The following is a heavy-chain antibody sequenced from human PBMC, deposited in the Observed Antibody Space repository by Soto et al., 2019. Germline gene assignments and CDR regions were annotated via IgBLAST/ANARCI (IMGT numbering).Heavy chain of an antibody. CDR1: GFTFSDHF. CDR3: ARWRSYGGTRSFDF. CDR2: ISGGASSI. V-gene: IGHV3-11*01. Sequence: QVQLVESGGGVVKPGGSLRLSCAASGFTFSDHFMSWIRQAPGKGLEWISYISGGASSIYYADSVKGRFTISRDNAKNSLYLQMNSLRAEDTAVYYCARWRSYGGTRSFDFWGQGPLVTVSS. J-gene: IGHJ4*02. D-gene: IGHD3-16*01.